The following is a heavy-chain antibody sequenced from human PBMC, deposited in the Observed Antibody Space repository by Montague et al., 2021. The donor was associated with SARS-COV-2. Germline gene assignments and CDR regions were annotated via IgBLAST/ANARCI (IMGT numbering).Heavy chain of an antibody. D-gene: IGHD6-13*01. J-gene: IGHJ4*02. CDR3: ARVSLAAAATRSDY. Sequence: IYYSGSTNYNPSFNSRVTISLDTSTNQFSLKLTSVTAADTAEYYCARVSLAAAATRSDYWGQGTLVTVSS. CDR2: IYYSGST. V-gene: IGHV4-59*01.